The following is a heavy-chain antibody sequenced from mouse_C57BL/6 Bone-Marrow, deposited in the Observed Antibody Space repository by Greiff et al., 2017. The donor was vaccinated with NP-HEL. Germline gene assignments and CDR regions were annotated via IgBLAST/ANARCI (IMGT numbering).Heavy chain of an antibody. D-gene: IGHD2-14*01. Sequence: QVQLKQPGAELVKPGASVKMSCKASGYTFTSYWITWVKQRPGQGLEWIGDIYPGSGSTNYNEKFKSKATLTVDTSSSTAYMQLSSLTSEDSAVYYCARGQNYRGMDYWGQGTSVTVSS. CDR2: IYPGSGST. V-gene: IGHV1-55*01. CDR1: GYTFTSYW. CDR3: ARGQNYRGMDY. J-gene: IGHJ4*01.